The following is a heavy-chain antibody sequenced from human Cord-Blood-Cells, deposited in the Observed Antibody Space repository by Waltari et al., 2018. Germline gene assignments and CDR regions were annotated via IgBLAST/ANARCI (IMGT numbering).Heavy chain of an antibody. V-gene: IGHV3-7*01. J-gene: IGHJ2*01. Sequence: FSSYWMSWVRQAPGKGLEWVANIKQDGSEKYYVDSVKGRFTISRDNAKNSLYLQMNSLRAEDTAVYYCARDHGLGLTGDLRWYFDLWGRGTLVTVSS. D-gene: IGHD7-27*01. CDR2: IKQDGSEK. CDR3: ARDHGLGLTGDLRWYFDL. CDR1: FSSYW.